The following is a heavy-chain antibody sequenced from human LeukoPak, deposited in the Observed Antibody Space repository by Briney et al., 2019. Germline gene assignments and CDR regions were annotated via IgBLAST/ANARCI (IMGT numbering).Heavy chain of an antibody. D-gene: IGHD3-3*01. Sequence: SETLSLTCAVYGGSFSGYYWSWIRQPPGKGLEWIGEINHSGSTNYNPSLKSRVTISVDTSKNQFSLKLSSVTAADTAVYYCARVPITIFGVVNLFDYRGQGTLVTVSS. J-gene: IGHJ4*02. CDR1: GGSFSGYY. V-gene: IGHV4-34*01. CDR2: INHSGST. CDR3: ARVPITIFGVVNLFDY.